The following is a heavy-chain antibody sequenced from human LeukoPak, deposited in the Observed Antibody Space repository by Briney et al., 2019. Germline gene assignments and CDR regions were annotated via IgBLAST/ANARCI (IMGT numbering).Heavy chain of an antibody. D-gene: IGHD6-13*01. CDR3: ARGRSSSSWSSPDV. CDR1: GYTFTSYD. J-gene: IGHJ6*04. V-gene: IGHV1-8*01. Sequence: ASVKVSCKASGYTFTSYDINWVRQATGQGLEWMGWMNPNSGNTGFAQKFQGRVTMTRNTSISTAYMELSSLRSEDTAVHYCARGRSSSSWSSPDVWGKGTTVTVSS. CDR2: MNPNSGNT.